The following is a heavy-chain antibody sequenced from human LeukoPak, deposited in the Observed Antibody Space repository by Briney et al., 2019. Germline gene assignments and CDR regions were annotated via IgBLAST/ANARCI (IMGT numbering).Heavy chain of an antibody. Sequence: GESLKISCKGSGYSFTNYWIGWMRHMPGKGLEWMGIINPSDSDTRYSPSFQGQVTISADKSTSTAYLQWSSLKASDTAMYYCARQGTTVTHEGAFDIWGQGTMVPVS. V-gene: IGHV5-51*01. D-gene: IGHD4-17*01. CDR1: GYSFTNYW. J-gene: IGHJ3*02. CDR2: INPSDSDT. CDR3: ARQGTTVTHEGAFDI.